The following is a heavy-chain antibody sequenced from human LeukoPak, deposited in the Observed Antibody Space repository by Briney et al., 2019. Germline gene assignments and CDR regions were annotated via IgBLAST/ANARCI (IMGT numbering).Heavy chain of an antibody. Sequence: ASVKVSCKASGGTFSSYGISWVRQAPGQGLEWMGGIIPIFGTANYAQKFQGRVTFTADESTTTAYMELSSLRSEDTAVYYCARVSEDGYNSRFDYWGQGTRVTVSS. J-gene: IGHJ4*02. D-gene: IGHD5-24*01. CDR1: GGTFSSYG. CDR2: IIPIFGTA. CDR3: ARVSEDGYNSRFDY. V-gene: IGHV1-69*13.